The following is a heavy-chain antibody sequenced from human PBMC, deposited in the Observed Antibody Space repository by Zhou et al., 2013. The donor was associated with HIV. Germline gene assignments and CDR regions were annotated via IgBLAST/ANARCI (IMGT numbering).Heavy chain of an antibody. Sequence: QVQLVQSGAEVKKPGSSVKVSCKASGGTFSSSAISWVRQAPGQGLEWMGGIIPIFGTANYAQKFQGRVTITADESTSTAYMELSSLRSEDTAVYYCARMGDCSSTSCYAHDWYFDLWGRGTLVTVSS. CDR3: ARMGDCSSTSCYAHDWYFDL. J-gene: IGHJ2*01. D-gene: IGHD2-2*01. CDR2: IIPIFGTA. V-gene: IGHV1-69*13. CDR1: GGTFSSSA.